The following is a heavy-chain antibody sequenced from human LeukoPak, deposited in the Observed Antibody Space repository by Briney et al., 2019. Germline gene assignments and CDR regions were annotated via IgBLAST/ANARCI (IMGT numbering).Heavy chain of an antibody. D-gene: IGHD3-10*01. J-gene: IGHJ6*03. V-gene: IGHV3-20*01. CDR1: GFTFDDYG. CDR2: INWNGGST. Sequence: GGSLRLSCAASGFTFDDYGMSWVRQAPGKGLEWVSGINWNGGSTGYADSVKGRFTISRDNAKNSLYLQMNSLRVEDTALYHCARGGFGESSLYYYYYYMDVWGKGTTVTVSS. CDR3: ARGGFGESSLYYYYYYMDV.